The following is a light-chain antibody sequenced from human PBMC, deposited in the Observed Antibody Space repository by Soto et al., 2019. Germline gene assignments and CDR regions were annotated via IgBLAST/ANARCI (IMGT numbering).Light chain of an antibody. CDR1: QSISSW. CDR2: KAS. CDR3: QQYNDNWT. J-gene: IGKJ1*01. V-gene: IGKV1-5*03. Sequence: DIQMTQSPSTLSASVGGRVTITCRASQSISSWLAWHQQKPGKAPRLLIYKASNLESGVASRFSGSGSGTEFTLTITSLQPDDSAIYYSQQYNDNWTFGQGTKV.